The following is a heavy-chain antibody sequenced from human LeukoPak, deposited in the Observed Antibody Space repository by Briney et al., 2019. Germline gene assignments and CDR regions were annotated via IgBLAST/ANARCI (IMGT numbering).Heavy chain of an antibody. CDR3: ARGPGYSSGWYRGLSYNWFDP. D-gene: IGHD6-19*01. CDR1: GGSFSGYY. J-gene: IGHJ5*02. Sequence: PSETLSLTCAVYGGSFSGYYWSWIRQPPGKGLEWIGEINHSGSTNYNPSLKSRVTISVDTSKNQFSLKLSSVTAADTAVYYCARGPGYSSGWYRGLSYNWFDPWGQGTLVTVSS. CDR2: INHSGST. V-gene: IGHV4-34*01.